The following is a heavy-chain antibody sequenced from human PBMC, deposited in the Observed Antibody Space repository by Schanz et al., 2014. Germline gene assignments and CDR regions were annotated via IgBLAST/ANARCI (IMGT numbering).Heavy chain of an antibody. V-gene: IGHV4-4*07. Sequence: QVQLQESGPGLVKPSETLSLTCTVSGGSISTYYWSWIRQPAGKGLEWIGRIYTSGSTNYNPSLKSRATISVDTSKTQFSLRLSSVTAADTAVYYCARYTGAYFDYWGQGTLVTVSS. CDR3: ARYTGAYFDY. CDR2: IYTSGST. J-gene: IGHJ4*02. CDR1: GGSISTYY. D-gene: IGHD1-26*01.